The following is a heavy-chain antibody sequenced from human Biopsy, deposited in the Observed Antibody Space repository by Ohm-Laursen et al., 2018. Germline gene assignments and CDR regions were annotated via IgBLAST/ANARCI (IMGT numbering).Heavy chain of an antibody. V-gene: IGHV4-34*01. J-gene: IGHJ5*02. CDR1: GGTYSGYY. D-gene: IGHD2-2*01. CDR2: LHHDGRA. CDR3: ARFIVPSLHCSNGVCPIRWFDP. Sequence: SETLSLTCAVYGGTYSGYYWRWIRQPPGKGLEWIGELHHDGRANYNPSLKSRVTISGDMSKKQFSLKLSGVTAADTAVYYCARFIVPSLHCSNGVCPIRWFDPWGQGTLVTVS.